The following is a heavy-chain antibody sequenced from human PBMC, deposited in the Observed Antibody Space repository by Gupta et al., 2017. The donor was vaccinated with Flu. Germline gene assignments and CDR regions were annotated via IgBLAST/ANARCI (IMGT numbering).Heavy chain of an antibody. V-gene: IGHV4-59*01. CDR3: ARGLNLNYFLAFDP. J-gene: IGHJ5*02. CDR2: IYHSGRN. D-gene: IGHD1-7*01. Sequence: MSSCNWGWIRQAPGKGLEWIGYIYHSGRNYYNAALKGRVTISIDTSKKQFSLRLSSVTAADTAVYYCARGLNLNYFLAFDPWGQGTLVTVSS. CDR1: MSSCN.